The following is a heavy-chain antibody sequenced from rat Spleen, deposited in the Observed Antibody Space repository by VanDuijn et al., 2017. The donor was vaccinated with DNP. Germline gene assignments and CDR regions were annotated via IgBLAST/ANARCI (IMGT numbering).Heavy chain of an antibody. CDR3: ARRPGAMDA. J-gene: IGHJ4*01. Sequence: EVQLVESGGGLVQPGRSLNLSCAASRLTFSNYDMAWFRQTPTKGLDWVASISYDGSRHYYRDDVKGRVTSSRDNAKRTRYLQMGILRSEDTATYYCARRPGAMDAWGQGTSVTVSS. D-gene: IGHD1-4*01. CDR2: ISYDGSRH. CDR1: RLTFSNYD. V-gene: IGHV5-7*01.